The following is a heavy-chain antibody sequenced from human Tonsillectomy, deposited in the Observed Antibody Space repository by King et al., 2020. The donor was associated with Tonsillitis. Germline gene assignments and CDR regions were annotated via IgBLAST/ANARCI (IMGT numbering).Heavy chain of an antibody. J-gene: IGHJ3*02. D-gene: IGHD1-1*01. CDR2: MNPINGLT. CDR3: ARESHDFEAFDI. Sequence: QLVQSGAEVKKPGASVKVYCKAFGYTFTSYDINWVRQAPGQGLEWMGWMNPINGLTVYAPKFKCRVTMTRNTSITTAYMELSSLRSEDTAVYYCARESHDFEAFDIWGQGTMVTVSS. CDR1: GYTFTSYD. V-gene: IGHV1-8*01.